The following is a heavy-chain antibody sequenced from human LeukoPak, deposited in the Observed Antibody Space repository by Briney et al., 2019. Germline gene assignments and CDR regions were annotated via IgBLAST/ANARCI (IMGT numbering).Heavy chain of an antibody. D-gene: IGHD6-13*01. J-gene: IGHJ4*02. CDR1: GFTFSTYA. CDR3: ARVPAGVSSWSDY. Sequence: GESLKISCAASGFTFSTYAMSWIRQAPGKGLEWVSYISSSGSTMYYPDSVKGRFTISRDNAKNSLYLQMNSLRAEDTAVYYCARVPAGVSSWSDYWGQGTLVTVSS. V-gene: IGHV3-11*04. CDR2: ISSSGSTM.